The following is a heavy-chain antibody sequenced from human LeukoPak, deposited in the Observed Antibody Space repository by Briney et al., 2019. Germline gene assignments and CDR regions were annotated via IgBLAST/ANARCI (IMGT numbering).Heavy chain of an antibody. CDR3: ALTMTGTTREFDY. CDR2: ISGSGGYT. D-gene: IGHD1-7*01. CDR1: GFTFSSYG. V-gene: IGHV3-23*01. J-gene: IGHJ4*02. Sequence: GGSLRLSCAASGFTFSSYGMHWVRQAPGKGLEWVSAISGSGGYTYYADSMRGRFTISRDNSKNTLYLQINSLGAEDTAVYYCALTMTGTTREFDYWGQGTLVTVSS.